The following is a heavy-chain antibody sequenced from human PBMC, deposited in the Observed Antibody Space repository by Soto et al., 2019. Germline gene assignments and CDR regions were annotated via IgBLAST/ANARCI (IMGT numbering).Heavy chain of an antibody. CDR1: GYTFTGYY. Sequence: GASVKVSCKASGYTFTGYYMHWVRQAPGQGLEWMGWINPNSGGTNYAQKFQGWVTMTRDTSISTAYMELSRLRSDGTAVYYCARDRHDYGDYAAFDIWGQGTMVTVSS. J-gene: IGHJ3*02. CDR2: INPNSGGT. V-gene: IGHV1-2*04. D-gene: IGHD4-17*01. CDR3: ARDRHDYGDYAAFDI.